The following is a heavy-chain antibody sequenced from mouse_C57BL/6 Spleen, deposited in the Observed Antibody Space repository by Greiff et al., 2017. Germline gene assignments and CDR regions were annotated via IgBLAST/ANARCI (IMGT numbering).Heavy chain of an antibody. V-gene: IGHV1-69*01. CDR2: IDPSDSYT. J-gene: IGHJ2*01. CDR1: GYTFTSYW. Sequence: QVQLKQPGAELVMPGASVKLSCKASGYTFTSYWMHWVKQRPGQGLEWIGEIDPSDSYTNYNQKFKGKSTLTVDKSSSTAYMQLSSLTSEDSAVYYCARKGLGRGFDYWGQGTTLTVSS. D-gene: IGHD4-1*01. CDR3: ARKGLGRGFDY.